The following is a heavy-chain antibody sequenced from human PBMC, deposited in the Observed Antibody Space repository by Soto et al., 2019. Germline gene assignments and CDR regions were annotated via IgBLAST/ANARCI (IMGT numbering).Heavy chain of an antibody. Sequence: QVQLQQWGAGLLKPSETLSLTCAVYGGSFSGYDWSWIRQPPGKGLEWIGEINHSGSTNYNPSLKSRVTISVDTSKNQFSLKLSSVTAADTAVYYCARTRRITIFGVVNWFDPWGQGTLVTVSS. J-gene: IGHJ5*02. CDR1: GGSFSGYD. D-gene: IGHD3-3*01. CDR2: INHSGST. V-gene: IGHV4-34*01. CDR3: ARTRRITIFGVVNWFDP.